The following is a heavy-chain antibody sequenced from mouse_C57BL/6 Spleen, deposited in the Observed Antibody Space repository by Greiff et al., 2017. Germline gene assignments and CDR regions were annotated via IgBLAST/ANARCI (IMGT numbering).Heavy chain of an antibody. Sequence: QVQLQQSGAELVRPGASVKLSCKASGYTFTDYYINWVKQRPGQGLEWIARIYPGSGNTYYNEKFKGKATLTAEKSSSTAYMQLSSLTSEDSAVYFCARPDLYPKTYYFDYWGQGTTLTVSS. CDR2: IYPGSGNT. CDR1: GYTFTDYY. CDR3: ARPDLYPKTYYFDY. J-gene: IGHJ2*01. D-gene: IGHD2-12*01. V-gene: IGHV1-76*01.